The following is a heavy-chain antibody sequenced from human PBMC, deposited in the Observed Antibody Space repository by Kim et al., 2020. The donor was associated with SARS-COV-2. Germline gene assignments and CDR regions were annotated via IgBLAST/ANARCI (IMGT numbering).Heavy chain of an antibody. J-gene: IGHJ4*02. CDR3: ARGTVGNSSSNFDY. CDR1: GGSFSGYY. D-gene: IGHD6-6*01. CDR2: INHSGST. Sequence: SETLSLTCAVYGGSFSGYYWSWIRQPPGKGLEWIGEINHSGSTNYNPSLKSRVTISVDTSKNQFSLKLSSVTAADTALYFCARGTVGNSSSNFDYWGQGT. V-gene: IGHV4-34*01.